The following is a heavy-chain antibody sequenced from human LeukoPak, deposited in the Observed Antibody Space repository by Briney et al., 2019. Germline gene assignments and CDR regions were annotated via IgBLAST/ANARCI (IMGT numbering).Heavy chain of an antibody. CDR1: GGSISSRSYY. CDR2: IYYSGST. D-gene: IGHD6-13*01. Sequence: PSETLSLTCTVSGGSISSRSYYWGWLRQPPGKGLEWIGSIYYSGSTYYNPSLKSRLSISIDTSKNQFSLKLSSVTAADAAVYYCARVGIAAAGRHYYYYMDVWGKGTTVTVSS. CDR3: ARVGIAAAGRHYYYYMDV. J-gene: IGHJ6*03. V-gene: IGHV4-39*07.